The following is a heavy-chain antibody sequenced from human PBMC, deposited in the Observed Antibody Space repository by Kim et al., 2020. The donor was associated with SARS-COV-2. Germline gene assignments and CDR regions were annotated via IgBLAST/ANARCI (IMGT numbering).Heavy chain of an antibody. Sequence: GGSLRLSCAGTGFTFGDYYMSWIRQAPGKGLEWVSYISSSGRTIYYADSVKGRFTISRDNAKNSLYLQMNSLRAEDTALYFCAKDSDSYYYYYGMDVWGQGTTVTVSS. CDR2: ISSSGRTI. V-gene: IGHV3-11*01. CDR1: GFTFGDYY. D-gene: IGHD3-3*01. CDR3: AKDSDSYYYYYGMDV. J-gene: IGHJ6*02.